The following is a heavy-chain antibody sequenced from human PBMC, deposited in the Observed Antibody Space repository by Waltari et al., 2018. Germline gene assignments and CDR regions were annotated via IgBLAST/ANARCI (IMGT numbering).Heavy chain of an antibody. V-gene: IGHV3-23*01. CDR1: GFTFSNYA. J-gene: IGHJ4*02. D-gene: IGHD3-10*01. Sequence: EVQLLESGGGWVQPGGSLRLSCAAYGFTFSNYAMRWVRQAPGKGLEWVSAISGSGDNTLYVDSVKGRFTISRDNSKNTLYLQMNSLRAEDTAVYYCAKHLTLVRGIGPYFDYWGQGTLVTVSS. CDR2: ISGSGDNT. CDR3: AKHLTLVRGIGPYFDY.